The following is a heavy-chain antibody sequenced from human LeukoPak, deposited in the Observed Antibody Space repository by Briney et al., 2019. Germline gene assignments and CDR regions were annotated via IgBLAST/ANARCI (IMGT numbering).Heavy chain of an antibody. Sequence: GGSLRLSCAASGFTFSSYWIPWVRQASGKGLVWGSPINSDGTVTTYADSLKGRVTISRDKAKNPLYLQMNSLRAEDTAVYYCARTTSVSYVGDAFDLWGQGTMVTVSS. CDR3: ARTTSVSYVGDAFDL. CDR1: GFTFSSYW. CDR2: INSDGTVT. V-gene: IGHV3-74*01. J-gene: IGHJ3*01. D-gene: IGHD1-26*01.